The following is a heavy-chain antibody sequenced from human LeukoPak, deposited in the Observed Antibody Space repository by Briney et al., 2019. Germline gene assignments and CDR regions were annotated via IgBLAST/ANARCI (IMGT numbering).Heavy chain of an antibody. J-gene: IGHJ4*02. CDR3: AKDRGSYSSSPTGY. Sequence: PGGSLRLSCAASGFTFSSYAMSWVRQAPGKGLEWVSAISGSGGSTYYADSVKGLFTISRDNSKNTLYLQMNSLRAEDTAVYYCAKDRGSYSSSPTGYWGQGTLVTVSS. CDR1: GFTFSSYA. D-gene: IGHD6-13*01. CDR2: ISGSGGST. V-gene: IGHV3-23*01.